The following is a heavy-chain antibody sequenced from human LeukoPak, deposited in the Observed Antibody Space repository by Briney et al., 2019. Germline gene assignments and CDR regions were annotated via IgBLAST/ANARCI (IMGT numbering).Heavy chain of an antibody. CDR1: GFTFSSYG. CDR2: IWYDGSNK. J-gene: IGHJ4*02. Sequence: GGSLRLSCAASGFTFSSYGMHWVRQAPGKGLEWVAVIWYDGSNKYYADSVKRRFTISRDNSKNTLYLQMNSLRAEDTAVYYCAREPYYYDSSGYPFDYWGQGTLVTVSS. D-gene: IGHD3-22*01. V-gene: IGHV3-33*01. CDR3: AREPYYYDSSGYPFDY.